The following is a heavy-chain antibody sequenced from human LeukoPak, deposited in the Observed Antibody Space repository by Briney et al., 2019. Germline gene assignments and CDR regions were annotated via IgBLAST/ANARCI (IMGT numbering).Heavy chain of an antibody. D-gene: IGHD5-12*01. CDR3: ARGDIVPMYYFDY. Sequence: WASLKVSCKASGYTFTSYYMHWVRQAPGQGLEWMGIINPSAGSTSYAQKFQGRVTMTRDMSTSSVYMELSSLRSEDTAVYYCARGDIVPMYYFDYWGQGTLVTVSS. CDR2: INPSAGST. V-gene: IGHV1-46*01. J-gene: IGHJ4*02. CDR1: GYTFTSYY.